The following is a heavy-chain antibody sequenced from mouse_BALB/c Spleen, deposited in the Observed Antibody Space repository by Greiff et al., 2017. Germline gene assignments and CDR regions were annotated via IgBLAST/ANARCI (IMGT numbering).Heavy chain of an antibody. V-gene: IGHV2-9-2*01. J-gene: IGHJ1*01. Sequence: QVQLKESGPGLVAPSQSLSITCTVSGFSLTSYDISWIRQPPGKGLEWLGVIWTGGGTNYNSAFMSRLSISKDNSKSQVFLKMNSLQTDDTAIYYCVRDQGNFDWYFDVWGAGTTVTVSS. CDR1: GFSLTSYD. D-gene: IGHD2-1*01. CDR3: VRDQGNFDWYFDV. CDR2: IWTGGGT.